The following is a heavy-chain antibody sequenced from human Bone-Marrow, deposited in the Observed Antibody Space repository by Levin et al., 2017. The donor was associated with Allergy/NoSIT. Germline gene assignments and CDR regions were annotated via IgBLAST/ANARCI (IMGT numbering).Heavy chain of an antibody. V-gene: IGHV4-61*02. D-gene: IGHD2-2*02. CDR1: GGSISSGNYY. CDR3: ARVGHVRESSGTSWYSFSYYYMDV. CDR2: IYTSGST. J-gene: IGHJ6*03. Sequence: SETLSLTCTVSGGSISSGNYYWSWIRQPAGERLEWIGRIYTSGSTNYNPSLKSRVTISLDASKNQFSLKLTSVTAADTAVYYCARVGHVRESSGTSWYSFSYYYMDVWGKGTTVTVSS.